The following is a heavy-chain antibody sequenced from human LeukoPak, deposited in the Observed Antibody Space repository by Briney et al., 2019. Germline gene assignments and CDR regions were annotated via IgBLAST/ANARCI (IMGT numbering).Heavy chain of an antibody. Sequence: GSLRLSCAASGFTFSSYAMSWVRQAPGKGLEWVSAISGSGGSTYYADSVKGRFTISRDNSKNTLYLQMNSLRAEDTAVYYCAKAAEPYSSSWYDYYYYGMDVWGQGTTVTVSS. CDR1: GFTFSSYA. J-gene: IGHJ6*02. CDR2: ISGSGGST. D-gene: IGHD6-13*01. V-gene: IGHV3-23*01. CDR3: AKAAEPYSSSWYDYYYYGMDV.